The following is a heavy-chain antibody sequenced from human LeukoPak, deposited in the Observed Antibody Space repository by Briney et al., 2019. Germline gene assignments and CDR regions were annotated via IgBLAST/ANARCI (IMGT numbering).Heavy chain of an antibody. J-gene: IGHJ4*02. CDR3: GRAGDMFYDTFTGYSIIDY. CDR1: GYSFATYW. CDR2: IYPGDADT. V-gene: IGHV5-51*01. Sequence: GESLKISWKGSGYSFATYWIGWVRQMPGKGLEWMGIIYPGDADTRYSPSFQGQVPMSADKSINTAYLQWSSLKASDTAIYYCGRAGDMFYDTFTGYSIIDYWGQGTLVTVSS. D-gene: IGHD3-9*01.